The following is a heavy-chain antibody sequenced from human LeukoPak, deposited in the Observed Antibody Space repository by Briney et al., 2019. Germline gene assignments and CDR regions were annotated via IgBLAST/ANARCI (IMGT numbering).Heavy chain of an antibody. J-gene: IGHJ5*02. CDR3: ARVGSDWNDVRYNWFDP. CDR1: GGSISSGTYY. Sequence: SGTLSLTCTVSGGSISSGTYYWAWIRQPPGKGPEWIGTIHYSGDTYYNLSLKSRVTISVDPPKKQFFLNLSSVTAADTAVYYCARVGSDWNDVRYNWFDPWGQGTLVTVSS. D-gene: IGHD1-1*01. V-gene: IGHV4-39*01. CDR2: IHYSGDT.